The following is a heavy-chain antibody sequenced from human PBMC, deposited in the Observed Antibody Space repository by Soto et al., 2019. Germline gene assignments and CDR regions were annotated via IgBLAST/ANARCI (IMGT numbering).Heavy chain of an antibody. CDR1: GGSISSYY. CDR2: IYYSGST. CDR3: PLGGYSYGKRVLDY. Sequence: QVQLQESGPGLVKPSETLSLTCTVSGGSISSYYWSWIRQPPGKGLEWIGYIYYSGSTNYNPSLKSRVTISVDTSKNQFSLKLSSVTAADTAVYYCPLGGYSYGKRVLDYWGQGTLVTVSS. J-gene: IGHJ4*02. V-gene: IGHV4-59*01. D-gene: IGHD5-18*01.